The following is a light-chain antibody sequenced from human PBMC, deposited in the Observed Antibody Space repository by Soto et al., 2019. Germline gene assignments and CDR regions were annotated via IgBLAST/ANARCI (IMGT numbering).Light chain of an antibody. CDR2: WAS. CDR1: KSILNRSTNKNY. V-gene: IGKV4-1*01. CDR3: QQYYKSKWT. Sequence: DIVMTQSPDSLAVSLGERATINCKSSKSILNRSTNKNYLTWYQQKPGQPPKLLIYWASTRESGVPDRFSGSGSGTDFTLTISSLQAEDVAVYYCQQYYKSKWTFGQGTKVEIK. J-gene: IGKJ1*01.